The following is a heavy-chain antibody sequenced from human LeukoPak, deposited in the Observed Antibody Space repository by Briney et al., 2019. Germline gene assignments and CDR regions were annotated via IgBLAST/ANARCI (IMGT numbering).Heavy chain of an antibody. CDR2: IKKDGSEK. Sequence: GGSLRLSCAASGFTLSSYWMSWVRQARGKGLEWVANIKKDGSEKYYVDSVKGRFTISRDNAKNSLYLQMTSLRAEDTAVYYCVGGPGYWGQGTLVTVSS. V-gene: IGHV3-7*01. CDR3: VGGPGY. D-gene: IGHD3-10*01. J-gene: IGHJ4*02. CDR1: GFTLSSYW.